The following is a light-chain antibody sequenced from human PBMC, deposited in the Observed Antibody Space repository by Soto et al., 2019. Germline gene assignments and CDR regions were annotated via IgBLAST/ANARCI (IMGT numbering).Light chain of an antibody. J-gene: IGKJ4*01. V-gene: IGKV1-6*01. Sequence: ALPITQSPSSLSASVADRVTITCRASQGIRNDLGWYQQKPGKAPKLLIYAASSLQSGVPSRFSGSGSGTDFTLTISSLQPEDFATYYCLQDYNYPLTFGGGAKVDI. CDR1: QGIRND. CDR2: AAS. CDR3: LQDYNYPLT.